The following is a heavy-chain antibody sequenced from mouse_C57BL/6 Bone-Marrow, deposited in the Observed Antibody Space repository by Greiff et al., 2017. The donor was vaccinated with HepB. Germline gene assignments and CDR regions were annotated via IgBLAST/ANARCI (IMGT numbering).Heavy chain of an antibody. J-gene: IGHJ2*01. CDR3: ARRRYYYGSSPYYFDY. CDR2: INPGSGGT. Sequence: VQLQESGAELVRPGTSVKVSCKASGYAFTNYLTEWVKQRPGQGLEWIGVINPGSGGTNYNEKFKGKATLTADKSSSTAYMQLSSLTSEASAVYFCARRRYYYGSSPYYFDYWGQGTTLTVSS. D-gene: IGHD1-1*01. V-gene: IGHV1-54*01. CDR1: GYAFTNYL.